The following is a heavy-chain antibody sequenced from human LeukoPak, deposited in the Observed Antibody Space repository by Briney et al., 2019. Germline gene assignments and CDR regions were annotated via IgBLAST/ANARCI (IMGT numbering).Heavy chain of an antibody. Sequence: SETLSLTCTVSGGSISSGDYYWSWIRQPPGKGLEWIGYIYYSGSTYYNPSLKSRVTISVDTSKNQFSLKLSSVTAADTAVYYCARFSGYDSPLDYWGQGTLVTVSS. J-gene: IGHJ4*02. D-gene: IGHD5-12*01. CDR2: IYYSGST. V-gene: IGHV4-30-4*08. CDR3: ARFSGYDSPLDY. CDR1: GGSISSGDYY.